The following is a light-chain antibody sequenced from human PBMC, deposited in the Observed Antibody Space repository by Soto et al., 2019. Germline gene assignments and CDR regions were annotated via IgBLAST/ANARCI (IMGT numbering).Light chain of an antibody. Sequence: DIQMTQSPSSLSASVADRVTSTCQASQCFIVYLACYPRKRGRVPDLLLSSASTLQSGAPSLFTGSGSGTGFTPTISGLQAGDVVSYYCQKYNIGPSWTFGQGTKVDIK. CDR3: QKYNIGPSWT. CDR1: QCFIVY. CDR2: SAS. J-gene: IGKJ1*01. V-gene: IGKV1-27*01.